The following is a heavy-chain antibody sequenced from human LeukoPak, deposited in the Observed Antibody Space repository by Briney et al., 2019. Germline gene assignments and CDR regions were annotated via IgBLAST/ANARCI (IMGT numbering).Heavy chain of an antibody. CDR1: GGSISGGGYS. CDR3: ARSRVTMVRGVIIQDAFDI. Sequence: SETLSLTCAVSGGSISGGGYSWSWIRQPPGKGLEWIGYIYQSGSTYYNPSLKSRVTISVERSKNQFSLKLSSVTAADTAVYYCARSRVTMVRGVIIQDAFDIWGQGTMATVSS. CDR2: IYQSGST. D-gene: IGHD3-10*01. J-gene: IGHJ3*02. V-gene: IGHV4-30-2*01.